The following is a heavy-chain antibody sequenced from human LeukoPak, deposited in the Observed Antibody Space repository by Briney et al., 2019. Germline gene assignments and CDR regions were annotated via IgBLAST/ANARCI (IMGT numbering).Heavy chain of an antibody. D-gene: IGHD3-16*02. J-gene: IGHJ5*02. Sequence: SETLSLTCTVSGGSISSYYWSWIRRPPGKGREWIGYIYYSGSTNYNPSLKSRVTISVDTSKNQFSLKLRSVTAADTAVYYGVSQSSLWFDPWGQGTLVTVSS. V-gene: IGHV4-59*01. CDR2: IYYSGST. CDR3: VSQSSLWFDP. CDR1: GGSISSYY.